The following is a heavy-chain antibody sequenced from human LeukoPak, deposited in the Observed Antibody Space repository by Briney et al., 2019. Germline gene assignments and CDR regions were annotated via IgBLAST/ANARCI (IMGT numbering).Heavy chain of an antibody. CDR3: AREYQLLYNWFDP. J-gene: IGHJ5*02. CDR2: ISGSGGST. V-gene: IGHV3-23*01. D-gene: IGHD2-2*02. CDR1: GFTLSSYA. Sequence: PGGSLRLSCAASGFTLSSYAMSWVRQAPGKGLEWVSAISGSGGSTYYADSVKGRFTISRDNAKNTLYLQMNSLRAEDTAVYYCAREYQLLYNWFDPWGQGTLVTVSS.